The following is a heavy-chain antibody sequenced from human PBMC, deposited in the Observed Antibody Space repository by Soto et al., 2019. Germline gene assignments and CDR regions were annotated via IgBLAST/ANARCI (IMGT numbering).Heavy chain of an antibody. Sequence: SVKVSCKESGGTFSSYAISWVRQAPGQGLEWMGGIIPIFGTANYAQKFQGRVTITADESTSTAYMELSSLRSEDTAVYYCARDRIQLCKNYYYYYGMDVWGQGPTVPAPS. D-gene: IGHD5-18*01. CDR2: IIPIFGTA. J-gene: IGHJ6*02. CDR3: ARDRIQLCKNYYYYYGMDV. CDR1: GGTFSSYA. V-gene: IGHV1-69*13.